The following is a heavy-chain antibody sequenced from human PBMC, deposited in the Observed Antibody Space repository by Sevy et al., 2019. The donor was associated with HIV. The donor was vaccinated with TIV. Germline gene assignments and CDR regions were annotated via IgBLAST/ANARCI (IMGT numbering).Heavy chain of an antibody. J-gene: IGHJ3*02. D-gene: IGHD2-15*01. V-gene: IGHV3-15*01. Sequence: GGSLRLSCAASGFTFSNAWMSWVRQAPGKGLEWVGPIKSKTDGGTTDYAAPVKGRFTISRDDSKNTLYLQMNSLKTEDTAVYYCTTEGVVVAAGAFDIWGQGTMVTVSS. CDR2: IKSKTDGGTT. CDR3: TTEGVVVAAGAFDI. CDR1: GFTFSNAW.